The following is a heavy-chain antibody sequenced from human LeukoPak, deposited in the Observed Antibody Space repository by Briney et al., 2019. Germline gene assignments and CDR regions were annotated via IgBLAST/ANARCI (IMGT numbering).Heavy chain of an antibody. Sequence: GGSLRLSCAASEFTFSSCGMHWVRQAPGKGLEWVAFIRYDGTNKYYADSVKGRFTISRDNSKNTLYLQMNSLRAEDTAVYYCAKAEPGYGLGYCSSTSCYAPFDYWGQGTLVTVSS. J-gene: IGHJ4*02. D-gene: IGHD2-2*01. CDR2: IRYDGTNK. CDR3: AKAEPGYGLGYCSSTSCYAPFDY. V-gene: IGHV3-30*02. CDR1: EFTFSSCG.